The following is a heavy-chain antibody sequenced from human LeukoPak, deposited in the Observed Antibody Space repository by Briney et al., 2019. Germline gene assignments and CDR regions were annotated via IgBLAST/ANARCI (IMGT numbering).Heavy chain of an antibody. CDR3: AGDLKQQLAIE. Sequence: ASVKVSCKASGGTFSSYAISWVRQAPGQGLEWMGGIIPIFGTANYAQKLQGRVTMTTDTSTSTAYMELRSLRSDDTAVYYCAGDLKQQLAIEWGQGTLVTVSS. CDR1: GGTFSSYA. D-gene: IGHD6-13*01. V-gene: IGHV1-69*05. CDR2: IIPIFGTA. J-gene: IGHJ4*02.